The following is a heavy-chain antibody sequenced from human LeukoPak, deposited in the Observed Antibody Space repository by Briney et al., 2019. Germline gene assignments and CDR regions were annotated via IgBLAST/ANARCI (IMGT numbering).Heavy chain of an antibody. D-gene: IGHD4-23*01. Sequence: ASVKVSCKASGYTFTGYYMHWVRQAPGQELEGMGWINPNSGGTNYAQKFQGRVTMTRDTSITTAYIELSRLNSDETAVYYWARHPGKVTNDWYFDLWGRGTLVTVSS. CDR3: ARHPGKVTNDWYFDL. J-gene: IGHJ2*01. CDR1: GYTFTGYY. V-gene: IGHV1-2*02. CDR2: INPNSGGT.